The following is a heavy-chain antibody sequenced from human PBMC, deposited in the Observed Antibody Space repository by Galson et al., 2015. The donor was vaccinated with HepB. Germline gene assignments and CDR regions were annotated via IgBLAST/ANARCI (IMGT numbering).Heavy chain of an antibody. J-gene: IGHJ4*02. CDR2: IYGGGTT. V-gene: IGHV3-66*02. Sequence: SLRLSCAASGFTVSSNYMNWVRQAPGKGLEWVSVIYGGGTTYYADSVKGRFSISRDNSKNTLYLQMNSLRADDTAVYYCARGTPYYSDSSGSFPLYYLDYWGQGTLVTVSS. CDR3: ARGTPYYSDSSGSFPLYYLDY. D-gene: IGHD3-22*01. CDR1: GFTVSSNY.